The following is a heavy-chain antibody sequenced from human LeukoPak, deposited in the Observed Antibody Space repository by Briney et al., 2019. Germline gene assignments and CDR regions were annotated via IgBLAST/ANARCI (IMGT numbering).Heavy chain of an antibody. CDR2: IGGSST. V-gene: IGHV3-23*01. D-gene: IGHD3-10*01. CDR1: GFPFTIYA. J-gene: IGHJ4*02. Sequence: GGSLRLSCAAPGFPFTIYAMSWVRQAPGKGLEWVSSIGGSSTYYADFVKGRFTISRDTSKNTMDLQINSLRAEDTAIYYCAKYRGFGDSYDSWGQGTLVTVSS. CDR3: AKYRGFGDSYDS.